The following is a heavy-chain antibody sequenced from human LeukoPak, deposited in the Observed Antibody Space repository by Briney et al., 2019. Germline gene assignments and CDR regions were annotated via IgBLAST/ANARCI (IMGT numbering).Heavy chain of an antibody. J-gene: IGHJ4*02. Sequence: GGSLRLSCIGTGFTFSRDAMGWVRQAPGKGLEWVSGISGSGGSTYYADSVKGRFTISRDNSKNTLYLQMNSLRVEDTAVYYCAKDRGRKWVEVANWGQGTLVTVSS. CDR1: GFTFSRDA. CDR2: ISGSGGST. D-gene: IGHD1-26*01. CDR3: AKDRGRKWVEVAN. V-gene: IGHV3-23*01.